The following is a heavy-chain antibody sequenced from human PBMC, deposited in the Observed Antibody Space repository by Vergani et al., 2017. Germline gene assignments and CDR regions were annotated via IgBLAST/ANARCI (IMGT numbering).Heavy chain of an antibody. J-gene: IGHJ4*02. CDR1: GGSISSYY. V-gene: IGHV4-59*08. D-gene: IGHD3-22*01. Sequence: QVQLQESGPGLVKPSETLSLTCTVSGGSISSYYWSWIRQPPGKGLEWIGYIYYSGSTYYNPSLKSRVTISVDTSKNQFSLKLSSVTAADTAVYYCARAESGPYYYDSIWGQGTLVTVSS. CDR2: IYYSGST. CDR3: ARAESGPYYYDSI.